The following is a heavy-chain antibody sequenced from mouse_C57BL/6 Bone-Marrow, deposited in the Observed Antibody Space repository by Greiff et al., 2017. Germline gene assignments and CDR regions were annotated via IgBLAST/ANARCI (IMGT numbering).Heavy chain of an antibody. CDR3: ARGPRYYYGY. CDR1: GYTFPASG. CDR2: FYPGSGST. J-gene: IGHJ2*01. D-gene: IGHD1-1*01. Sequence: QVQLQQPGAELVKPGASLKSSARASGYTFPASGIPGVKRRPGQGFEGIGDFYPGSGSTNYNGKFKSKATLTVDTSSSTAYMQLSSLTSEDSAVYYCARGPRYYYGYWGQGTTLTVSS. V-gene: IGHV1-55*01.